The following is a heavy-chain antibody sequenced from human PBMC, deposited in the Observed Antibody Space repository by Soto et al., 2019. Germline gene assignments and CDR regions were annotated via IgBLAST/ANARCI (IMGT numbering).Heavy chain of an antibody. CDR3: AKTPPHIVVITNSHFDY. D-gene: IGHD3-22*01. CDR1: GFTFSSYG. J-gene: IGHJ4*02. V-gene: IGHV3-30*18. CDR2: ISYDGSNK. Sequence: PGGSLRLSCAASGFTFSSYGMHWVRQAPGKGLEWVAVISYDGSNKYYADSVKGRFTISRDNSKNTLYLQMNSLRAEDTAVYYCAKTPPHIVVITNSHFDYWGQGTLVTVSS.